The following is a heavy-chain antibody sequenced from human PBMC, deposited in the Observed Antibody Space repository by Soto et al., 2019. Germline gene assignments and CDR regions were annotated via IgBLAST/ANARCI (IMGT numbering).Heavy chain of an antibody. J-gene: IGHJ5*02. CDR1: GFTFSSYG. D-gene: IGHD5-18*01. Sequence: GGSLRLSCAASGFTFSSYGMHWVRQAPGKGLELVAVISCNGSSKYYADSVKGRFTISRDNSKNTLYLQMNSQRADDTAVYSCVNDQAKAYCYGYRWLWGDFDPWGQGTLVTVSS. CDR3: VNDQAKAYCYGYRWLWGDFDP. CDR2: ISCNGSSK. V-gene: IGHV3-30*18.